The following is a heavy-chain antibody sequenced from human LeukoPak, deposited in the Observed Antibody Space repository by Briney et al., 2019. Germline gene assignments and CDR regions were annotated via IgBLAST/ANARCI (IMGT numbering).Heavy chain of an antibody. V-gene: IGHV7-4-1*02. D-gene: IGHD2-2*01. CDR2: INTNTGNP. J-gene: IGHJ4*02. CDR1: GYTLTSDG. CDR3: ARALSGCGSTNCYGLDY. Sequence: GASVKVSCKASGYTLTSDGMNWVRQAPGQGLEWMGWINTNTGNPTYGQGFTGRFVFSLDTSVNTAYLQISSLKAEDTAVYYCARALSGCGSTNCYGLDYWGQGTLVTVSS.